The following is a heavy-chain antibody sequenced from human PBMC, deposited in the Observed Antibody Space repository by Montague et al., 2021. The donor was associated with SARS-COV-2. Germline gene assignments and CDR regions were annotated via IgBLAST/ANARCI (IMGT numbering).Heavy chain of an antibody. J-gene: IGHJ4*01. CDR1: GGAISTSSFH. CDR3: ARHAPFSDNYRRYPFNFDF. D-gene: IGHD1-1*01. V-gene: IGHV4-39*01. CDR2: IYFSGSA. Sequence: SETLSLTCTVSGGAISTSSFHWGWVRQPPGKGLEWIATIYFSGSAYYNPSLKSRVSISIDTSKNKFSLQLTSVTAADTAVYYCARHAPFSDNYRRYPFNFDFWGHGTLVTVSS.